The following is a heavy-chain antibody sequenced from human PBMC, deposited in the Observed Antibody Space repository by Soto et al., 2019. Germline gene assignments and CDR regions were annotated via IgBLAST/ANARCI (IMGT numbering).Heavy chain of an antibody. Sequence: QVHLQESGPGLVRPSQTLSLTCTVSGDSINENNYYWSWIRQSPGKGLEWIGYFYNSGTTASSPSLKTRVTISGGWSNSQFSLKLTSVTVADTAVYYCARGEIRGGFDVWGPGTMVIVSS. CDR2: FYNSGTT. D-gene: IGHD3-10*01. J-gene: IGHJ3*01. CDR3: ARGEIRGGFDV. V-gene: IGHV4-30-4*01. CDR1: GDSINENNYY.